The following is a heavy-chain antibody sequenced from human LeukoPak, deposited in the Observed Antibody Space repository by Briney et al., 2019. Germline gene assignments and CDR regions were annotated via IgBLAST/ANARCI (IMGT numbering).Heavy chain of an antibody. Sequence: PSETLSLTCAVYGGSFSGYYWSWIRQPPGRGLEWIGEINHSGSTNYNPSLKSRVTISVDTSKNQFSLKLSSVTAADTAVYYCAELGITMIGGVWGKGTTVTISS. CDR2: INHSGST. V-gene: IGHV4-34*01. J-gene: IGHJ6*04. CDR1: GGSFSGYY. D-gene: IGHD3-10*02. CDR3: AELGITMIGGV.